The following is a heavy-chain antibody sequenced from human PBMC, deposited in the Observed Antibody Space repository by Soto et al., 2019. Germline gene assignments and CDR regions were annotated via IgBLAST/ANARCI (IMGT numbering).Heavy chain of an antibody. CDR1: GFTFSNYG. V-gene: IGHV3-30*18. CDR3: ANDLIFSGLSYGYGDSY. Sequence: QVQLVESGGGVVQPGRSLRLSCAASGFTFSNYGMHWVRQAPGKGLEWVAVISYDGRNKHCADSVKGRFTISRDNSKNTLYRQMNSLRAEDTAVYYCANDLIFSGLSYGYGDSYWGQGTLVTVSS. J-gene: IGHJ4*02. D-gene: IGHD6-25*01. CDR2: ISYDGRNK.